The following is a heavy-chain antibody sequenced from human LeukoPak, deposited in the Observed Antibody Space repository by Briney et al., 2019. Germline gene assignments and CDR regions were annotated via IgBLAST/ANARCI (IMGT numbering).Heavy chain of an antibody. CDR2: ISPDGSTT. D-gene: IGHD6-13*01. CDR1: GFTFSTYW. CDR3: VRGSSTWSPLGDY. J-gene: IGHJ4*02. V-gene: IGHV3-74*01. Sequence: PGGSLRLSCAASGFTFSTYWMHWVRHAPGQGPVWVSRISPDGSTTTYADSVRGRFSISRDNAKNTLYMQMNSLRVDDTAVYYCVRGSSTWSPLGDYWGQGTLVTVST.